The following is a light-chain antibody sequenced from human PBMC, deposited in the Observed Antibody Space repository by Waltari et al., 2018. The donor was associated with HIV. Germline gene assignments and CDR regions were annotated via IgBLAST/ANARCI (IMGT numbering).Light chain of an antibody. V-gene: IGKV1-9*01. CDR2: SAS. CDR1: QGIGSS. Sequence: DIQLTQSPSFLSASIVARVPITCRAAQGIGSSLAWYQAKPGRAPKLLVYSASILQAGVPLRFGGSGSGTEFTLTVSSLQPEDFAAYYCQQYDTYPLTFGGGTKVEIK. J-gene: IGKJ4*01. CDR3: QQYDTYPLT.